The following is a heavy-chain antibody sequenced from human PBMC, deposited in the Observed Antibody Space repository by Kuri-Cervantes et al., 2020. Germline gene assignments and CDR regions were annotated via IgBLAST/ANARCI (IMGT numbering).Heavy chain of an antibody. CDR2: INAGNGNT. CDR3: ATIWRYSSSWYTNTLFWY. CDR1: GGTFSSYA. D-gene: IGHD6-13*01. Sequence: ASVKAPARASGGTFSSYAISWVRQAPGQGLEWMGWINAGNGNTKYSQKFQVRVTMTEDTSTDTAYMELSSLRSEDTAMYYCATIWRYSSSWYTNTLFWYWGQGTLVTVSS. J-gene: IGHJ4*02. V-gene: IGHV1-18*01.